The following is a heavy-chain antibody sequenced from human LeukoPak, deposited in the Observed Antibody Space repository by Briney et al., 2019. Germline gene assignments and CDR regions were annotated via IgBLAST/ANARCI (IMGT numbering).Heavy chain of an antibody. J-gene: IGHJ4*02. CDR3: ARGPVGAREPYYFDY. CDR2: TSYSEST. CDR1: GGSIRSGGYS. Sequence: SETLSLTCAVSGGSIRSGGYSWNWIRQPAGKGLEWIGYTSYSESTSYNPSLQSRVTISMDRSNNQFSLRLTSLTAADTAVYYCARGPVGAREPYYFDYWGQGTLVTVSS. D-gene: IGHD1-26*01. V-gene: IGHV4-30-2*01.